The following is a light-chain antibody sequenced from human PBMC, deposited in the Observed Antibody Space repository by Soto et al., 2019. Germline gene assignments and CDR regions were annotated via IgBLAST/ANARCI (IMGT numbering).Light chain of an antibody. J-gene: IGKJ1*01. CDR1: QGISNY. CDR2: AAS. Sequence: DIQMTQSPSSLSASVGDRVTITCRASQGISNYLAWYQQKPGKVPKLLIYAASTLQSGVPSRFSGSGSGTDFTLTISSLQPEDVATYSCQNYNSDSAPGGAFGQGTKVEIK. V-gene: IGKV1-27*01. CDR3: QNYNSDSAPGGA.